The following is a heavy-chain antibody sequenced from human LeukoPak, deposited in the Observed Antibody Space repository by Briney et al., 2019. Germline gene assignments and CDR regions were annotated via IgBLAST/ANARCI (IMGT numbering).Heavy chain of an antibody. CDR3: ARELPPVVNFYFDS. CDR2: ISGGSRYT. J-gene: IGHJ4*02. Sequence: GGSLRLSCAASGFTFSDYYMSWIRQAPGKGLERVSYISGGSRYTNYADSVKGRFTISRDNAKNSLYLQMNSLRAEDTAVYYCARELPPVVNFYFDSWGQGTLVTVSS. V-gene: IGHV3-11*05. D-gene: IGHD3-22*01. CDR1: GFTFSDYY.